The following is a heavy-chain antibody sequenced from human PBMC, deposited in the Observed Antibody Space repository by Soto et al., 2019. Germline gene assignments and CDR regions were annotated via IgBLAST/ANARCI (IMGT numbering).Heavy chain of an antibody. CDR2: TSYDGSNK. D-gene: IGHD3-16*01. J-gene: IGHJ1*01. CDR1: GFTFRSYV. CDR3: ARWGTTGGLDV. V-gene: IGHV3-33*05. Sequence: ESGGGVVQPGTSLRLSCVGSGFTFRSYVIHWVRQAPGKGLEWVALTSYDGSNKDYGDSVKGRFTISIDNSRNTVDLQMDSLRREDTALYYCARWGTTGGLDVWGQGTLVSVSS.